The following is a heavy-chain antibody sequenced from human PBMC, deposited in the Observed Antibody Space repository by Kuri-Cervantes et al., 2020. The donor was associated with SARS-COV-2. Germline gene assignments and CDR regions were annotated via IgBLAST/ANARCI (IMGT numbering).Heavy chain of an antibody. J-gene: IGHJ5*02. CDR1: GGSISSSSYY. CDR2: IYYSGST. V-gene: IGHV4-39*07. Sequence: SETLSLTCTVSGGSISSSSYYWGWIRQPPGKGLEWIGSIYYSGSTYYNPSLKSRVTISVDTPKNQFSLKLSSVTAADTAVYYCARDFRPIVVVPAAENWFDPWGQGTLVTVSS. D-gene: IGHD2-2*01. CDR3: ARDFRPIVVVPAAENWFDP.